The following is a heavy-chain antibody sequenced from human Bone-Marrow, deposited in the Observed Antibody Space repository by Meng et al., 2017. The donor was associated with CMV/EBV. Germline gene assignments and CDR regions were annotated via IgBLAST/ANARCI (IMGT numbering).Heavy chain of an antibody. D-gene: IGHD6-13*01. CDR3: ARRTSPRYSSSWYYFDY. CDR1: GFTFSDYY. CDR2: ISSSGSTI. J-gene: IGHJ4*01. V-gene: IGHV3-11*04. Sequence: GESLKISCAASGFTFSDYYMSWIRQAPGKGLEWVSYISSSGSTIYYADSVKGRFTISRDNAKNSLYLQMNSLRAEDTAVYYCARRTSPRYSSSWYYFDYWGHGNRVTVSS.